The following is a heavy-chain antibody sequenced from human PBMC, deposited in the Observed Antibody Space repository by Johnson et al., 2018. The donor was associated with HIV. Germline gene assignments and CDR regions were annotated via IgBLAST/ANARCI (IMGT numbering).Heavy chain of an antibody. CDR1: GFTFSNAW. CDR3: ARLRGAFDI. Sequence: VQLVESGGGLVKPGGSLRLSCAASGFTFSNAWMSWVRQAPGKGLEWVANIKQDGSEKYYVDSVKGRFTISRDNSKNTLYLQMNSLRAEDTAVYYCARLRGAFDIWGQGTMVTVSS. V-gene: IGHV3-7*01. CDR2: IKQDGSEK. J-gene: IGHJ3*02.